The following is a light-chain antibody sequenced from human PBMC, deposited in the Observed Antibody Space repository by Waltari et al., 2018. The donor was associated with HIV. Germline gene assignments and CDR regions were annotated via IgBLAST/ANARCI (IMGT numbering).Light chain of an antibody. V-gene: IGLV3-1*01. J-gene: IGLJ2*01. CDR2: QHN. CDR3: QAWDGSTAI. Sequence: SYELPQPLSASVSPAQTASITSSGAKLGDKYISWYQKKPGPSPVLVIYQHNKRPSGIPERFAGSNSGNTATLTISGTQAMDEADYYCQAWDGSTAIFGGRTKLTVL. CDR1: KLGDKY.